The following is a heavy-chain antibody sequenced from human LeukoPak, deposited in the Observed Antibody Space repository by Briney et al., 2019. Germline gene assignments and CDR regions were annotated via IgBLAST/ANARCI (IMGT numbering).Heavy chain of an antibody. V-gene: IGHV3-48*01. D-gene: IGHD3-10*01. J-gene: IGHJ4*02. CDR3: ARGHGSGSYYPDY. CDR2: ISSSSSTI. Sequence: PGGSLRLSCAASGFTFCSYSMNWVHQAPGKGLERVSYISSSSSTIYYADSVKDRFTISRDNPKNSLYLQMNSQRAEDTAVYYCARGHGSGSYYPDYWGQGTLVTVSS. CDR1: GFTFCSYS.